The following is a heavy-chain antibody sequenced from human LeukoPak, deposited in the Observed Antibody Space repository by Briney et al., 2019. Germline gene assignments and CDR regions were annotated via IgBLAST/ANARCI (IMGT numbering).Heavy chain of an antibody. J-gene: IGHJ3*02. CDR3: ARAYYGSGSYYNNDAFDI. Sequence: SETLSLTCTASGGSISSYYWSWIRQPPGMGLEWIGNIYYSGSTNYNPSLKSRVTISVDTSKNQFSLKLSSVTAADTAVYYCARAYYGSGSYYNNDAFDIWGRGTMVTVSS. D-gene: IGHD3-10*01. CDR2: IYYSGST. CDR1: GGSISSYY. V-gene: IGHV4-59*01.